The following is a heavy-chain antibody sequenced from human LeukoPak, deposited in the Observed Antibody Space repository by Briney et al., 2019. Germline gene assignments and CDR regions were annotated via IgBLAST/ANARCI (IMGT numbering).Heavy chain of an antibody. Sequence: ASVKVSCKASGYTITNNYMHWVRQAPGQGLEWMGWISAKKGNTDYAQKLQGRVTMTTDTSTSTAYMELRSLRSDDTAVYYCARDMYSSGRVPFDYWGQGTLVTVSS. CDR2: ISAKKGNT. J-gene: IGHJ4*02. CDR3: ARDMYSSGRVPFDY. CDR1: GYTITNNY. V-gene: IGHV1-18*04. D-gene: IGHD6-19*01.